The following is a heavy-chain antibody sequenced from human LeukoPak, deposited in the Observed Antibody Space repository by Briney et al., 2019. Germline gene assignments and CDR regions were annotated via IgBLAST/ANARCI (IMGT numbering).Heavy chain of an antibody. Sequence: GGSLKISCKGSGYLFTSYWIGWVRQMPGKGLEWMGIIYPGDSDTRYSPSFQGQVTISADKSISTAYLQWSSLKASDTAMYYCARLCTHRSTAAGNLNFDYWGQGTLVTVSS. V-gene: IGHV5-51*01. J-gene: IGHJ4*02. D-gene: IGHD6-13*01. CDR2: IYPGDSDT. CDR3: ARLCTHRSTAAGNLNFDY. CDR1: GYLFTSYW.